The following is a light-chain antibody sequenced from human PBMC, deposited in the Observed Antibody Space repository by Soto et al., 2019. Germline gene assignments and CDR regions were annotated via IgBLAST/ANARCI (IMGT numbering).Light chain of an antibody. J-gene: IGLJ2*01. CDR3: ATWDDDVSGVV. CDR2: SHN. V-gene: IGLV1-47*02. CDR1: SSNIGRNY. Sequence: QSVLSQTPSVSGTPGQTVTISCSGSSSNIGRNYVYWYQQLPGAAPKLLMYSHNIRPSGVPDRFSASTSGTSAPLVISGLRSEDEADYHCATWDDDVSGVVFGGGTKVTVL.